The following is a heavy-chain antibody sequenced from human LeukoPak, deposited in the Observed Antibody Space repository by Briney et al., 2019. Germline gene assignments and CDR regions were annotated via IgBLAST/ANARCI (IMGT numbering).Heavy chain of an antibody. CDR2: ISYRGTT. CDR3: VREHDWGDFDY. Sequence: PSETLSLTCTVSGGSVTTGRYYWSWIRQSPGEGLEWIGYISYRGTTNYNPSLKSRITISVDTSKNQFSPKVISVTAADTAVYYCVREHDWGDFDYWGQGTLVTVSS. CDR1: GGSVTTGRYY. D-gene: IGHD3-9*01. V-gene: IGHV4-61*01. J-gene: IGHJ4*02.